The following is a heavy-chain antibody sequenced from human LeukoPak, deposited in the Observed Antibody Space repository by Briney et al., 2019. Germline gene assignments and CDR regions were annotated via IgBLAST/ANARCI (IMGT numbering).Heavy chain of an antibody. CDR1: GYTFTNYD. D-gene: IGHD3-3*01. Sequence: ASVKVSCKASGYTFTNYDVTWVRQAPGQGLEWMGWISAYNGNTNYAQKFQGRVTMTTDTSTSTAYMEVRSLIADDTAVYYCARTGGEYLLELLSDRSGNWLDPWGQGTLVTVSS. J-gene: IGHJ5*02. V-gene: IGHV1-18*01. CDR2: ISAYNGNT. CDR3: ARTGGEYLLELLSDRSGNWLDP.